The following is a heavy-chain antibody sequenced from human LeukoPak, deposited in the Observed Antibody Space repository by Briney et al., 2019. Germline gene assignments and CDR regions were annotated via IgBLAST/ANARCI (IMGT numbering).Heavy chain of an antibody. CDR2: IYPGDSDT. CDR1: GYSFTSYW. Sequence: GESLKISCKGSGYSFTSYWIGWVRQMPGKGLEWVGIIYPGDSDTRYSPSFQGQVTMSADKSISTAYLQWSSLKASDTAMYYCARPVPGCSGGSCYSGWFDPWGQGTLVTVSS. J-gene: IGHJ5*02. D-gene: IGHD2-15*01. CDR3: ARPVPGCSGGSCYSGWFDP. V-gene: IGHV5-51*01.